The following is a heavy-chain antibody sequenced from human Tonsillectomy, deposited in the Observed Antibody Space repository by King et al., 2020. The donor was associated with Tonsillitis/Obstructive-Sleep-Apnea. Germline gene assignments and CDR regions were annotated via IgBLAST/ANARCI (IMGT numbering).Heavy chain of an antibody. CDR3: VRDVLGGMDV. V-gene: IGHV3-30*04. Sequence: VQLVESGGGVVQPGRSLRLSCAASGFTFSSYTMHWVRQAPGKGLEWVAVISYDGSNKYNADSVKGRFTISRDNSKNTLYLQMNSLRAEDTAVYYCVRDVLGGMDVWGKGTTVTVSS. CDR1: GFTFSSYT. D-gene: IGHD2-15*01. J-gene: IGHJ6*03. CDR2: ISYDGSNK.